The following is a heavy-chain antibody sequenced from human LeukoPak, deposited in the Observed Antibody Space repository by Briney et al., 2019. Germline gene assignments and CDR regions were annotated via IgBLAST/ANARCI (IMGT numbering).Heavy chain of an antibody. CDR2: IHHDGRI. Sequence: SETLSLTCDVSGGSIDSTNWWNWVRQPPGKGLEWIGEIHHDGRINYNPSLKSRVTLSVDKSKNHFSLKLSSVTAAGTAVYYCARVVFGGGYWWGQGTLVTVSS. CDR3: ARVVFGGGYW. V-gene: IGHV4/OR15-8*01. D-gene: IGHD1-26*01. J-gene: IGHJ4*02. CDR1: GGSIDSTNW.